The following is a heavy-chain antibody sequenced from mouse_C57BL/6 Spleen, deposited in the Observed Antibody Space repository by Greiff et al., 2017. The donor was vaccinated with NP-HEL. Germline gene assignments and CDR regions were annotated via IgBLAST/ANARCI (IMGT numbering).Heavy chain of an antibody. Sequence: QVQLQQPGAELVRPGSSVKLSCKASGYTFTSYWMDWVKQRPGQGLEWIGNIYPSDSETHYNQKFKDKATLTVDKSSSTAYMQLSSLTSEDSAVYYCASGDGYFHFDYWGQGTTLTVSS. CDR3: ASGDGYFHFDY. D-gene: IGHD2-3*01. CDR2: IYPSDSET. J-gene: IGHJ2*01. V-gene: IGHV1-61*01. CDR1: GYTFTSYW.